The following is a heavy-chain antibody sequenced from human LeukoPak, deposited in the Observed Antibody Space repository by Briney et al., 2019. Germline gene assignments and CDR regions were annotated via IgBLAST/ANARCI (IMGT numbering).Heavy chain of an antibody. D-gene: IGHD2-2*01. V-gene: IGHV1-18*01. CDR2: ISAYNGNT. Sequence: GASVKVSCKASGYTFTSYGISWVRQAPGQGLEWMGWISAYNGNTNYAQKLQGRVTMTTDTSTSTAYMELRSLRSDGTAVYYCARDRWCSSTSCYGPHDYWGQGTLVTVSS. J-gene: IGHJ4*02. CDR3: ARDRWCSSTSCYGPHDY. CDR1: GYTFTSYG.